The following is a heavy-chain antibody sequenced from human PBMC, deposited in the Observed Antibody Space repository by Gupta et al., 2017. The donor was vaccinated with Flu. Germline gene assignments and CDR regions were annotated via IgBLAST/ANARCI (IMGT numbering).Heavy chain of an antibody. CDR3: ARTPGDYYDSSGYSLGAFDI. D-gene: IGHD3-22*01. V-gene: IGHV3-9*01. CDR2: ISWNSGSI. CDR1: GFTFDDYA. Sequence: EVQLVESGGGLVQPGRSLRLSCAASGFTFDDYAMPWVRQAPGKGLEWVSGISWNSGSIGYADSVKGRFTISRDNAKNSLYLQMNSLRAEDTALYYCARTPGDYYDSSGYSLGAFDIWGQGTMVTVSS. J-gene: IGHJ3*02.